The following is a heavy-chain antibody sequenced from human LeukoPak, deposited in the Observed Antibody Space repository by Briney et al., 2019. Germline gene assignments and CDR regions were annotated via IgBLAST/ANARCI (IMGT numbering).Heavy chain of an antibody. CDR1: GYTFTSNY. Sequence: ASVKVSCKAFGYTFTSNYMHWVRQAPGQGPEWMGGISPSGGSTTYAQKFQGRVTLTRDMSTSTDYLELSSLRSDDTAVYYCARGGPAARLITFGGVTDYWGQGTLVTVSS. J-gene: IGHJ4*02. CDR3: ARGGPAARLITFGGVTDY. CDR2: ISPSGGST. V-gene: IGHV1-46*01. D-gene: IGHD3-16*01.